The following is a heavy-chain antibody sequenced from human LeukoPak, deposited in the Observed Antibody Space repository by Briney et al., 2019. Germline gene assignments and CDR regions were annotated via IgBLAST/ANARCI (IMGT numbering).Heavy chain of an antibody. D-gene: IGHD6-6*01. Sequence: PSETLSLTCTVSGGSISSSSYYWGWIRQPPGKGLEWIGRIYYSGSAYYNPSLKSRVTISVDTSKNQFSLKLSSVTAADTAVYYCARISSAYYYYYYYMDVWGKGTTVTVSS. V-gene: IGHV4-39*01. CDR1: GGSISSSSYY. CDR3: ARISSAYYYYYYYMDV. J-gene: IGHJ6*03. CDR2: IYYSGSA.